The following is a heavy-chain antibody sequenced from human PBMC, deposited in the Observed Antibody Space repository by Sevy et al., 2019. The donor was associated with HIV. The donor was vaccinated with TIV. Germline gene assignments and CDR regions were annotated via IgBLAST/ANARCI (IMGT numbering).Heavy chain of an antibody. D-gene: IGHD6-19*01. CDR2: INPNSGGT. CDR3: ARGRHSSGPKYFQH. J-gene: IGHJ1*01. CDR1: GYTFTGYY. Sequence: ASVKVSCKASGYTFTGYYMHWVRQAPGQGLEWMGWINPNSGGTNYAQKFQGRVTMTRDTPISTAYMELSRLRSDDTAVYYCARGRHSSGPKYFQHWGQGTLVTVSS. V-gene: IGHV1-2*02.